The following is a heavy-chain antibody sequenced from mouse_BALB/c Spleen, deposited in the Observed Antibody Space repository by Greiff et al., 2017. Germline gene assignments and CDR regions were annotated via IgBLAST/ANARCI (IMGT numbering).Heavy chain of an antibody. CDR2: IYPGDGDT. V-gene: IGHV1-87*01. D-gene: IGHD5-5*01. CDR1: GYTFTSYW. J-gene: IGHJ4*01. Sequence: VQLQQSGAELARPGASVKLSCKASGYTFTSYWMQWVKQRPGQGLEWIGAIYPGDGDTRYTQKFKGKATLTADKSSSTAYMQLSSLASADSAVYYCAREVSTFMDYWGQGTSVTVS. CDR3: AREVSTFMDY.